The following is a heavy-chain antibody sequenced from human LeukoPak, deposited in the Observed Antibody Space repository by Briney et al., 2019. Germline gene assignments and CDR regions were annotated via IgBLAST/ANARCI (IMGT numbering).Heavy chain of an antibody. D-gene: IGHD2-15*01. CDR1: GESFSAYF. J-gene: IGHJ4*02. CDR2: INHRGGS. V-gene: IGHV4-34*01. CDR3: ARGSSFDGYCSAGACDAGYYDS. Sequence: PSETPSLTCAVYGESFSAYFWNWIRQAPGKPLEYIGEINHRGGSHYNPSLKTRVTLSVDTSKNQFSLKLTSVTAADTAVYFCARGSSFDGYCSAGACDAGYYDSWGQGTPVTVSS.